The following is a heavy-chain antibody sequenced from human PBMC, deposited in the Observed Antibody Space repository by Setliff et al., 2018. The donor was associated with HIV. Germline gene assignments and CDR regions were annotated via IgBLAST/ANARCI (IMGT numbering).Heavy chain of an antibody. CDR2: INTNTGNP. V-gene: IGHV7-4-1*02. J-gene: IGHJ6*03. D-gene: IGHD3-3*01. Sequence: ASVKVSCKASGYTFTSYAMNWVRQAPGQGLEWMGWINTNTGNPTYAQGFTGRFVFSLDTSVSTAYLQISSLKAEDTAVYYCARDLRRVGFLEWLTHRMYYYMDVWAKGPRSPSP. CDR3: ARDLRRVGFLEWLTHRMYYYMDV. CDR1: GYTFTSYA.